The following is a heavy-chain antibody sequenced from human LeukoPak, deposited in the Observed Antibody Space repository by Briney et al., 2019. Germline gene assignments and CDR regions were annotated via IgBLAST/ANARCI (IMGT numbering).Heavy chain of an antibody. V-gene: IGHV4-30-4*08. CDR2: IYYSGST. D-gene: IGHD2-2*01. Sequence: SETLSLTCTVSGGSISSGDYYWSWLRQPPGKGLEWIGYIYYSGSTYYNPSLKSRVTISVDTSKNQFSLKLSSVTAADTAVYYCAALGYCSSTSCSIGAFDIWSQGTMVTVSS. J-gene: IGHJ3*02. CDR3: AALGYCSSTSCSIGAFDI. CDR1: GGSISSGDYY.